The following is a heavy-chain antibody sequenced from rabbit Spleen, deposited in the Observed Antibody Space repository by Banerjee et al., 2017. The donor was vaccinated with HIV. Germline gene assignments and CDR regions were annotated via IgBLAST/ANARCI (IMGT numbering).Heavy chain of an antibody. Sequence: QEQLVESGGGLVKPEGSLKLSCTASGFDFSNKAVMCWVRQAPGKGLEWIACINAITGKAVYASWAKGRFTISKTSSTTVTLQMTSLTAADTATYLCARDLAGAIGWNFYLWGQGTLVTVS. CDR2: INAITGKA. CDR1: GFDFSNKAV. D-gene: IGHD4-1*01. CDR3: ARDLAGAIGWNFYL. J-gene: IGHJ4*01. V-gene: IGHV1S45*01.